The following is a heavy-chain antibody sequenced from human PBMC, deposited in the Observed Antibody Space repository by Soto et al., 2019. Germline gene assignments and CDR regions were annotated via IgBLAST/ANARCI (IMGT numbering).Heavy chain of an antibody. CDR1: GGSISSGGSY. CDR2: IYYSGNT. J-gene: IGHJ4*02. Sequence: SETLSLTCTVSGGSISSGGSYWGWIRQPPGKGLEWIGYIYYSGNTYFNPSLKSRVTLSVDTSKNQFSLNLSSVTAADTAVYYCVRYCSTTTCPFDYWGQGTLLTVSS. D-gene: IGHD2-2*01. CDR3: VRYCSTTTCPFDY. V-gene: IGHV4-30-4*01.